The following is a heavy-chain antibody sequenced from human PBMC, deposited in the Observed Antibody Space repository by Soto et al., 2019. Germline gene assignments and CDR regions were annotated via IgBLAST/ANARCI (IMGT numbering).Heavy chain of an antibody. D-gene: IGHD3-10*01. CDR3: ARAGGVLLWFGQPSGGAFDI. CDR2: ISAYNGNT. V-gene: IGHV1-18*01. Sequence: QTTRQGLEWMGWISAYNGNTNYAQKLQGRVTMTTDTSTSTAYMELRSLRSDDTAVYYCARAGGVLLWFGQPSGGAFDIWGQGTMVTVSS. J-gene: IGHJ3*02.